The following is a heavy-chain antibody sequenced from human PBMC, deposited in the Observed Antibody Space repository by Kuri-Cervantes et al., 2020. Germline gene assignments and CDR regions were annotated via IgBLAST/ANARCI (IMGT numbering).Heavy chain of an antibody. CDR1: GYSFSSYY. CDR3: ARLPR. CDR2: ISGYNGKT. J-gene: IGHJ4*02. Sequence: ASVKVSCKTSGYSFSSYYVTWVRQAPGQGLEWMGWISGYNGKTQFAERFQGRVTMTTDTSTSTGYMELRSLRSEDTAVYYCARLPRWGQGTLVTVSS. V-gene: IGHV1-18*01.